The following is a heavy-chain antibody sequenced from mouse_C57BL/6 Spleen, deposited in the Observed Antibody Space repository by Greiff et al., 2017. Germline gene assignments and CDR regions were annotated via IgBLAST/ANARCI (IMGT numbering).Heavy chain of an antibody. Sequence: QVQLQQPGTELVKPGASVKLSCKASGYTFTSYWMHWVKQRPGQGLEWIGNINPSNGGTNYNEKFKSKDTLTVDKSSSTAYMQLSSLTSEDSAVYYCARSLDYYYGGVGYWYFDVWGTGTTVTVSS. CDR2: INPSNGGT. V-gene: IGHV1-53*01. D-gene: IGHD1-1*01. CDR1: GYTFTSYW. CDR3: ARSLDYYYGGVGYWYFDV. J-gene: IGHJ1*03.